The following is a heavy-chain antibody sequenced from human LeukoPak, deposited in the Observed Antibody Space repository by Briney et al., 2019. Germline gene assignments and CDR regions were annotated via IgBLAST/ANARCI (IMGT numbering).Heavy chain of an antibody. CDR3: ARQRAYGAYDWFGP. J-gene: IGHJ5*02. Sequence: GESLKISCKGFGYSFTDYRIDWGRPMPGKGVEWMAIIYAGDSDTRYSPSFQGQVTISADKSISTAYLQRSSVKASDTAMYYCARQRAYGAYDWFGPWGQGTLVTVSS. V-gene: IGHV5-51*01. CDR1: GYSFTDYR. D-gene: IGHD4-17*01. CDR2: IYAGDSDT.